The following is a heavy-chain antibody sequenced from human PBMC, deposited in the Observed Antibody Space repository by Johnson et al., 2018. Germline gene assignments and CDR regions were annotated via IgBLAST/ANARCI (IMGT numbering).Heavy chain of an antibody. CDR1: GFTFRTYG. V-gene: IGHV3-30*18. Sequence: QVQLVESGGGVVQPVRSLRLSCGAAGFTFRTYGMHWVRQAPGKWLEWVAVISRDGRNKHYADSVKGRFTISRDNSKTILDLQLNSLRVEDTAVYYCEKEFGEWTGFDVWGQGTTVTVSS. CDR2: ISRDGRNK. J-gene: IGHJ3*01. CDR3: EKEFGEWTGFDV. D-gene: IGHD3-10*01.